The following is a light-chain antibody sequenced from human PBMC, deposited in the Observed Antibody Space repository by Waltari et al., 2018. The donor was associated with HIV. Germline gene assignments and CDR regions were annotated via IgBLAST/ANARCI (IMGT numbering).Light chain of an antibody. Sequence: QSALAQPRSVSGSPGPSVPISCTCTSSDVGGYHYVSWFQHHPGKAPKLIIYHVTKRPSGVPDRFSASKSGNTASLTISGLQAEDEAEYYCCSNAARATYVFGTGTQVTVL. CDR3: CSNAARATYV. J-gene: IGLJ1*01. CDR2: HVT. CDR1: SSDVGGYHY. V-gene: IGLV2-11*01.